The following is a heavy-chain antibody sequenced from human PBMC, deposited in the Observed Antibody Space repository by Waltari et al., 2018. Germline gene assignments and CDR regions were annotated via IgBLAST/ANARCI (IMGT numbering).Heavy chain of an antibody. D-gene: IGHD3-22*01. CDR1: GYTFTSYA. V-gene: IGHV1-3*01. CDR3: ATYYYDSSGYPLRDAFDI. J-gene: IGHJ3*02. CDR2: INAGNGNT. Sequence: QVQLVQSGAEVKKPGVSVKVSCKASGYTFTSYAMHWVRQAPGQRLEWMGWINAGNGNTKYSQKFQGRVTITRDTAASTAYMELSSLRSEDTAVYYCATYYYDSSGYPLRDAFDIWGQGTMVTVSS.